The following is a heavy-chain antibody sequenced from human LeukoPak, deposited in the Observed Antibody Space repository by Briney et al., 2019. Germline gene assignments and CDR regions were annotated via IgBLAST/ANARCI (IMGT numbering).Heavy chain of an antibody. J-gene: IGHJ4*02. D-gene: IGHD3-10*01. CDR1: GFTFDDYA. V-gene: IGHV3-21*01. CDR2: LSSSSSSFI. Sequence: PGGSLRLSCAASGFTFDDYAMHWVRQAPGKGLEWVSSLSSSSSSFIYYADSVKGRFTISRDNAKNSLYLQMNSLRAEDTAVYYCARGTYWSPLDFDYWGQGTLVTVSS. CDR3: ARGTYWSPLDFDY.